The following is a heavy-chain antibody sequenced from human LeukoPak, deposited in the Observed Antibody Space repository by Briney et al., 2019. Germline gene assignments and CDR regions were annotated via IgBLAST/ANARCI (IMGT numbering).Heavy chain of an antibody. CDR3: ARQDNDYPYYFDY. Sequence: ASVKVSCKASGYTFTSYDINWVRQATGQGLEWMGWMNPNSGNTGYAQKFQGRVTMTRNTSISTAYMELSSLRSEDTAVYYCARQDNDYPYYFDYWGQGTLVTVSS. J-gene: IGHJ4*02. D-gene: IGHD4-11*01. CDR1: GYTFTSYD. CDR2: MNPNSGNT. V-gene: IGHV1-8*01.